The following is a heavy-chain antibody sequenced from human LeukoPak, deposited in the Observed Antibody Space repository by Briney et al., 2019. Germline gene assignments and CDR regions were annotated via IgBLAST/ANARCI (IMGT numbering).Heavy chain of an antibody. CDR2: ISYEGSNK. CDR1: GFTFSSYG. CDR3: AKDASDYGDYVAIPHYFDY. J-gene: IGHJ4*02. V-gene: IGHV3-30*18. D-gene: IGHD4-17*01. Sequence: GGSLRLSCAASGFTFSSYGMHWVRQAPDKGLEWVAVISYEGSNKYYADSVKGRFTISRDNSKNTLYLQMNSLRAEDTAVYYCAKDASDYGDYVAIPHYFDYWGQGTLVTVSS.